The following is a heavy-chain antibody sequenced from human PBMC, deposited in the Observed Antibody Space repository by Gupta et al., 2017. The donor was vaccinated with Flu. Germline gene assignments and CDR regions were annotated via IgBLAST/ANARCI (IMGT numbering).Heavy chain of an antibody. D-gene: IGHD3-10*01. CDR3: ASASYYYGSGSFFNY. CDR1: GFTFSSNW. V-gene: IGHV3-74*03. J-gene: IGHJ4*02. CDR2: INSDESRT. Sequence: EVQLVESGGGLVQPGGSLRLSCAASGFTFSSNWIHWVRQAPGKGLVWVSRINSDESRTEYADSVKGRFTISRDNAKNTLYLQMNSLRAEDTAVYYCASASYYYGSGSFFNYWGQGTLVTVSS.